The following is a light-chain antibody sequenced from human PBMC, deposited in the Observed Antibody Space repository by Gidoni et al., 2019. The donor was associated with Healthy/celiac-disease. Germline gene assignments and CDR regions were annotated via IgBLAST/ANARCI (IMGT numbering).Light chain of an antibody. J-gene: IGLJ3*02. Sequence: SSVLTQPPSVSVAPGPTARITCGGNNIGSKSVHWYQQKPGQAPLLVVYDDSDRPSGIPERVSGSNSGNTATLTISRVEAGDEADYYCQVWDSSSDHPVFGGGTKLTVL. V-gene: IGLV3-21*02. CDR2: DDS. CDR1: NIGSKS. CDR3: QVWDSSSDHPV.